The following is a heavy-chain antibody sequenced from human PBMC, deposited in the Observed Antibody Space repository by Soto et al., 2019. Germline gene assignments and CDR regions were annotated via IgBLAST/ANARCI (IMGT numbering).Heavy chain of an antibody. CDR1: GGTFSSYA. Sequence: KVSCKASGGTFSSYAISWVRQAPGQGLEWMGGIIPIFGTANYAQKFQGRVTITADKSTSTAYMELSSLRSEDTAVYYCARDYGDYYYYGMDVWGQGTTVTVSS. CDR2: IIPIFGTA. CDR3: ARDYGDYYYYGMDV. D-gene: IGHD4-17*01. V-gene: IGHV1-69*06. J-gene: IGHJ6*02.